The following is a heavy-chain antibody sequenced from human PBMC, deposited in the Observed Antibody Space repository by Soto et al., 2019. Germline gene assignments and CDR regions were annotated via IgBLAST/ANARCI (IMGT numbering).Heavy chain of an antibody. J-gene: IGHJ4*02. V-gene: IGHV4-39*01. D-gene: IGHD1-26*01. CDR3: ARHSPGGLAGPPRPFDY. CDR1: GGSISSSSYY. CDR2: IYYSGST. Sequence: SETLSLTCTVSGGSISSSSYYWGWIRQPPGKGLEWIGSIYYSGSTYYNPSLKSRVTISVDTSKNQFSLKLSSVTAADTAVYYCARHSPGGLAGPPRPFDYWGQGTLVTVSS.